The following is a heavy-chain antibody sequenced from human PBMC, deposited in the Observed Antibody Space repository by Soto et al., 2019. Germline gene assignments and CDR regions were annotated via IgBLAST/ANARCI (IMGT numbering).Heavy chain of an antibody. V-gene: IGHV1-8*01. Sequence: QVPLVQSGAEVKKPGASVKVSCKASGYTFTSYDINWVRQATGQGLEWMGWMNPNSGNTGYAQKFQGRVTMTRNTSISTAYMELSSLRSEDTAVYYCARVSAAARYYYYGMDVWGQGTTVTVSS. CDR2: MNPNSGNT. D-gene: IGHD6-13*01. CDR3: ARVSAAARYYYYGMDV. CDR1: GYTFTSYD. J-gene: IGHJ6*02.